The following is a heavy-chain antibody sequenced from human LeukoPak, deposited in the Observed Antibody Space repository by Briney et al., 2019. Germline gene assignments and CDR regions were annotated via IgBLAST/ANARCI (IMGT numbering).Heavy chain of an antibody. V-gene: IGHV3-66*01. J-gene: IGHJ4*02. CDR2: LYSGGGT. CDR1: GFTVSSNY. D-gene: IGHD3-22*01. Sequence: GGSLRLSCAASGFTVSSNYMTWVRQAPGKGLEWVSLLYSGGGTDYADSVKGRFTTSRDNSKNTLYLQMNSLRAEDTAVYYCAPYYDSSGYPPGGLNFWGQGTQVTVSP. CDR3: APYYDSSGYPPGGLNF.